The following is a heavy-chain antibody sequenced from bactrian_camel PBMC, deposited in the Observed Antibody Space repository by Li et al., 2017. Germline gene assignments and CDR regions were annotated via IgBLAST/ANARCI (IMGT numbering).Heavy chain of an antibody. V-gene: IGHV3S53*01. CDR1: TDMHC. J-gene: IGHJ4*01. CDR2: IDKTYTT. Sequence: HVQLVESGGGSVQTGGSLRLSCEASTDMHCMAWLRQAPGKEREMVASIDKTYTTMYHDSVKGRFTISIDNAKNTLYLQMNSLKPEDTAVYYCALYQYGRCPVIPGPYTYRGQGTQVTVS. CDR3: ALYQYGRCPVIPGPYTY. D-gene: IGHD6*01.